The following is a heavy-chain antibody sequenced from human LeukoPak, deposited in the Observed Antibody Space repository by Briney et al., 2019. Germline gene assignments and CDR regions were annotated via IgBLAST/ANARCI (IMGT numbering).Heavy chain of an antibody. V-gene: IGHV3-23*01. CDR1: GFAFSSYA. CDR2: ISGSGGST. J-gene: IGHJ3*02. Sequence: GGSLRLSCAASGFAFSSYAMSWVRQAPGKGLEWVSAISGSGGSTYYADSVKGRFTISRDNSKNTLYLQMNSLRAEDTAVYYCAKPYSSSLGAFDIWGQGTMVTVSS. CDR3: AKPYSSSLGAFDI. D-gene: IGHD6-13*01.